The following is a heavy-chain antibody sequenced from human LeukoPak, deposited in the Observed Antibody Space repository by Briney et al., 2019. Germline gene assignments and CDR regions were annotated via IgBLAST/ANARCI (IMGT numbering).Heavy chain of an antibody. Sequence: VASVKVPCKASGYTFTSYYMHWVRQAPGQGLEWMGIINPSGGSTSYAQKFQGRVTMTRDTSTSTVYMELSSLRSEDTAVYYCAREDEAYCGGDYSPSYWGQGTLVTVSS. D-gene: IGHD2-21*02. CDR2: INPSGGST. CDR1: GYTFTSYY. J-gene: IGHJ4*02. V-gene: IGHV1-46*01. CDR3: AREDEAYCGGDYSPSY.